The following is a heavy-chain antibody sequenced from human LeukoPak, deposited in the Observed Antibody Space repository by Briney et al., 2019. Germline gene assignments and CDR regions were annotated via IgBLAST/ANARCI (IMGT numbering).Heavy chain of an antibody. J-gene: IGHJ4*02. D-gene: IGHD6-13*01. CDR3: ARLRHSSSWYDFDY. Sequence: PSETLSLTCAVSGGSISSSNWWSWVRQPPGQGLEWIGEIYHSGSTNYNPSLKSRVTISVDKSKNQFSLKLSSVTAADTAAYYCARLRHSSSWYDFDYWGQGTLVTVSS. CDR1: GGSISSSNW. V-gene: IGHV4-4*02. CDR2: IYHSGST.